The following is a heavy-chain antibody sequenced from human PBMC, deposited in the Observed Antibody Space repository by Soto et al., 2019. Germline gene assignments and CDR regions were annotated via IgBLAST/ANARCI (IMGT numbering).Heavy chain of an antibody. V-gene: IGHV1-8*01. D-gene: IGHD5-18*01. CDR2: MNPNRGNT. CDR1: GYTFTSYD. J-gene: IGHJ4*02. Sequence: ASVKVSCKASGYTFTSYDINWVRQATGQGLEWMGWMNPNRGNTGYAQKFQGRVTMTRNTSISTAYMELSSLRSEDTAVYYCARGGIYTAMVMNYFDYWGQGTLVTVSS. CDR3: ARGGIYTAMVMNYFDY.